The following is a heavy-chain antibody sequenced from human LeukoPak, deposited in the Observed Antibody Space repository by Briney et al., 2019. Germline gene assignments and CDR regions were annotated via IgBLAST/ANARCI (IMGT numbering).Heavy chain of an antibody. J-gene: IGHJ4*02. V-gene: IGHV4-38-2*02. Sequence: PSETLSLTCTVSGYSISSGYYWGWTRQPPGRGLEWIGSIYHSGSTYYNPSLKSRVTISVDTSKNQFSLKLSSVTAADTAVYYCTHSSSWYTPGGWGQGALVSVCS. CDR2: IYHSGST. D-gene: IGHD6-13*01. CDR3: THSSSWYTPGG. CDR1: GYSISSGYY.